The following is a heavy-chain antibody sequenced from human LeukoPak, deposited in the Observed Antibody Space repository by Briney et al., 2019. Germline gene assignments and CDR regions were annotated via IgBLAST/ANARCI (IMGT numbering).Heavy chain of an antibody. CDR2: IYHTGST. CDR3: ARGDAAAAAKVDY. J-gene: IGHJ4*02. CDR1: GYSISSGYY. Sequence: SETLSLTCTVSGYSISSGYYWAWIRQPPGKGLEWIGSIYHTGSTYYNPSLKSRFTISVDTSKNQFSLKLSSVTAADTAVYYCARGDAAAAAKVDYWGQGTLVTVSS. V-gene: IGHV4-38-2*02. D-gene: IGHD6-25*01.